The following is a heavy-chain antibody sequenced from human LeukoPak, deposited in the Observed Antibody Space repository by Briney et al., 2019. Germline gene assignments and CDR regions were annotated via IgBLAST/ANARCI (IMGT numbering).Heavy chain of an antibody. CDR1: GFTFSSYS. D-gene: IGHD1-14*01. CDR2: ISSSSSYI. CDR3: ARLRLWDEPGDY. V-gene: IGHV3-21*01. J-gene: IGHJ4*02. Sequence: GGSLRLSCAASGFTFSSYSMNWVRQSPGKGLEWVSSISSSSSYIYYADSVKGRFTISRDNAKNSLYLQMNSLRAEDTAVYYCARLRLWDEPGDYWGQGTLVTVSS.